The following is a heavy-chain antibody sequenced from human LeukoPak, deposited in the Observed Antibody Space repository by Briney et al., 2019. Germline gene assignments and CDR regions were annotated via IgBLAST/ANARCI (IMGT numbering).Heavy chain of an antibody. D-gene: IGHD3-10*01. J-gene: IGHJ4*02. CDR1: GFTFNSYS. CDR3: YCGSGSNFDY. Sequence: GGSLRLSCAASGFTFNSYSMHWVRQAPGKGLEWVTAISDDETYKFYADSVKGRFTISRDKSRNTLYLQMNSLRAEDTAVYYCYCGSGSNFDYWGQGTLVTVSS. CDR2: ISDDETYK. V-gene: IGHV3-30*14.